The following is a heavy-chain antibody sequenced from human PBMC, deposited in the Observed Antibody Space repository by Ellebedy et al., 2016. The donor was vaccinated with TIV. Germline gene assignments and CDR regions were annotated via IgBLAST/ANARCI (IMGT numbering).Heavy chain of an antibody. CDR1: GYTISSYS. D-gene: IGHD6-19*01. Sequence: ASVKVSCKASGYTISSYSMHWVRQAPGQRLEWMGWINAANGNTDYSEKFQGRVTITRDTSASTDYMELNTLTSEDTALYFCVSERDSGWYGLKYWGQGTLVTVSS. V-gene: IGHV1-3*01. CDR3: VSERDSGWYGLKY. CDR2: INAANGNT. J-gene: IGHJ4*02.